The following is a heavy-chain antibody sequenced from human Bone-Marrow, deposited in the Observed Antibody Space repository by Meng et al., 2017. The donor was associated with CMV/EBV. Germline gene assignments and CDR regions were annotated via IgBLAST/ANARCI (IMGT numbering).Heavy chain of an antibody. Sequence: GESLKISCATSGLNFKIYGMHWVRQLPGKGLEWVSSISSSSSYIYYADSVKGRFTISRDNAKNSLYLQMNSLRAGDTAVYYCARAADSDFDYWGQGTLVTVSS. CDR2: ISSSSSYI. CDR1: GLNFKIYG. CDR3: ARAADSDFDY. J-gene: IGHJ4*02. V-gene: IGHV3-21*01.